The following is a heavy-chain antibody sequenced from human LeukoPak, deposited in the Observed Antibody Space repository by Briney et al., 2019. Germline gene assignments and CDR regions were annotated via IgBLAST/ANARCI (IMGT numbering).Heavy chain of an antibody. V-gene: IGHV1-69*13. CDR2: IIPIFGTA. CDR1: GGTFSSYA. Sequence: SVKVSCKASGGTFSSYAISWVRQAPGQGLEWMGGIIPIFGTANYAQKFQGRVTITADESTSTAYMELSSLRSEDTAVYYCARDPQRERWLHAFDIWGQGTMVTVSS. CDR3: ARDPQRERWLHAFDI. D-gene: IGHD5-24*01. J-gene: IGHJ3*02.